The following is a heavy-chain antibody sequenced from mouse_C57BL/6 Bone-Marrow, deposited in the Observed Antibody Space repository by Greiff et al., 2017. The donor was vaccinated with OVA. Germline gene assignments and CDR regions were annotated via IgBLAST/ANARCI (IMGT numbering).Heavy chain of an antibody. CDR1: GFTFSSYA. V-gene: IGHV5-9-1*02. D-gene: IGHD1-2*01. J-gene: IGHJ4*01. CDR3: TRDPHYYGANYAMDY. CDR2: ISSGGDYI. Sequence: EVQLVESGEGLVKPGGSLKLSCAASGFTFSSYAMSWVRQTPEKRLAWVAYISSGGDYIYYADTVKGRFTISRDNARNTLYLQMSSLKSEDTAMYYCTRDPHYYGANYAMDYWGQGTSVTVSS.